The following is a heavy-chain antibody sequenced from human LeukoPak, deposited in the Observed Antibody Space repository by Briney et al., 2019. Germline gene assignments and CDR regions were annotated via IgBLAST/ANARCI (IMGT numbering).Heavy chain of an antibody. J-gene: IGHJ5*02. CDR1: GFTFSHFW. CDR3: ARDQWDKYDFWSGYHTLNWFDP. V-gene: IGHV3-7*01. CDR2: IKKTGSET. Sequence: PGGSLRLSCAASGFTFSHFWMSWVRQAPGKGLEWVAYIKKTGSETYYVDSVKGRFTITRDNAKNSLYLQMNSLRAEDTAVYYCARDQWDKYDFWSGYHTLNWFDPWGQGTLVTVSS. D-gene: IGHD3-3*01.